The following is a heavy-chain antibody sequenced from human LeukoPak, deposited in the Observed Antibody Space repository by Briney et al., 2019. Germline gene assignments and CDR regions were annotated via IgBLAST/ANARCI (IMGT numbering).Heavy chain of an antibody. CDR2: INPNSGGT. CDR1: GYTFTGYY. J-gene: IGHJ6*03. CDR3: AREDRGAYYYGSGSYGMDV. D-gene: IGHD3-10*01. Sequence: RASVKVSCKASGYTFTGYYMHWVRQAPGQGLEWMGWINPNSGGTNYAQKFQGRVTMTRDTSISTAYMELSRLRSDDTAVYYCAREDRGAYYYGSGSYGMDVWGKGTTVTISS. V-gene: IGHV1-2*02.